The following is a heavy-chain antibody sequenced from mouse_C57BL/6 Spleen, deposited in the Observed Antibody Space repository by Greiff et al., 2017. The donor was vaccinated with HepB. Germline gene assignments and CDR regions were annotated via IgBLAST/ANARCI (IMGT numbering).Heavy chain of an antibody. Sequence: VQLQQSGAELVKPGASVKISCKASGYAFSSYWMNWVKQRPGKGLEWIGQIYPGDGDTNYNGKFKGKATLTADKSSSTAYMQLSSLTSEDSAVYFCARARDYVAMDYWGQGTSVTVSS. CDR1: GYAFSSYW. CDR3: ARARDYVAMDY. D-gene: IGHD2-4*01. V-gene: IGHV1-80*01. J-gene: IGHJ4*01. CDR2: IYPGDGDT.